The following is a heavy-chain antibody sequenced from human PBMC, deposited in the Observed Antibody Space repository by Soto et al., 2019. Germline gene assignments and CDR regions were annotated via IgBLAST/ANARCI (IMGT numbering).Heavy chain of an antibody. D-gene: IGHD4-17*01. CDR2: ISGSGGST. J-gene: IGHJ4*02. CDR3: ANRITTVTRWGFDY. Sequence: HPGGSLRLSCAASGFTFSSYAMSWVRQAPGKGLEWVSAISGSGGSTYYADSVKGRFTISRDNSKNTLYLQMNSLRAEDTAVYYCANRITTVTRWGFDYWGQGTLVTVSS. V-gene: IGHV3-23*01. CDR1: GFTFSSYA.